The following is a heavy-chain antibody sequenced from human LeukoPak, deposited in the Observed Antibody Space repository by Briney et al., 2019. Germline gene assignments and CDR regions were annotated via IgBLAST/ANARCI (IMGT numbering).Heavy chain of an antibody. CDR1: GYTFTSYD. D-gene: IGHD3-10*01. Sequence: GASVKVSCKASGYTFTSYDINWVRQATGQGLEWMGWMNPNSGNTGYAQKFQGRVTMTRNTSISTAYMELSSLRSEDTAVYYCARVPGARKVRGVIIVGWFDPWGQGTLVTVSS. V-gene: IGHV1-8*01. CDR2: MNPNSGNT. CDR3: ARVPGARKVRGVIIVGWFDP. J-gene: IGHJ5*02.